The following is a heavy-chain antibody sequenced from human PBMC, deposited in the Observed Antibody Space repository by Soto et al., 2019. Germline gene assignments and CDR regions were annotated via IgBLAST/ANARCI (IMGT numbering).Heavy chain of an antibody. D-gene: IGHD5-18*01. V-gene: IGHV3-30*18. CDR2: ISYDGSIK. CDR1: GFTFRGDG. Sequence: PGGSLRLSCEDCGFTFRGDGMHWVRQAPGRGLEWVALISYDGSIKYYADYVRGRFTISRDNSKNTLYLQMNSLRAEDTAVYYCANSEYSRYKDIDVWGQGTTVTVSS. CDR3: ANSEYSRYKDIDV. J-gene: IGHJ6*02.